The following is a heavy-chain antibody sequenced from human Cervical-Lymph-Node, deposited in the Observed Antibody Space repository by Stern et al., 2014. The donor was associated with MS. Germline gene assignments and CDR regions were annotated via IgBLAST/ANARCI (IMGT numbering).Heavy chain of an antibody. CDR3: ARDRLSYVLGNYRLIDY. D-gene: IGHD3-16*02. CDR2: ISGSSSII. Sequence: EVQLEESGGGLVQPGGSLRLSCVASGFTFSSYSMNWVRQAPGKGLEWVSYISGSSSIIYYADSVKGRFTFSRDNAKNSLFLQMNSLRAEDTAVYYCARDRLSYVLGNYRLIDYWGQGTLVTVSS. V-gene: IGHV3-48*01. CDR1: GFTFSSYS. J-gene: IGHJ4*02.